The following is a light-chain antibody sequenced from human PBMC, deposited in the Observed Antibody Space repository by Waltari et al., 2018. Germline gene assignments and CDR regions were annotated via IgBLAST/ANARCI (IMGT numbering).Light chain of an antibody. CDR2: WAS. V-gene: IGKV4-1*01. CDR1: QSVLYSSNNKNY. CDR3: QQYYSGPPGT. Sequence: IVMTQSPDSLAVSLGERATINCKSSQSVLYSSNNKNYLAWYQQKPGQSPKVLIYWASIRESWVPDRFSGSGSGTDFTLTISSLQAEDVAVYYCQQYYSGPPGTFGHGTKVEIK. J-gene: IGKJ1*01.